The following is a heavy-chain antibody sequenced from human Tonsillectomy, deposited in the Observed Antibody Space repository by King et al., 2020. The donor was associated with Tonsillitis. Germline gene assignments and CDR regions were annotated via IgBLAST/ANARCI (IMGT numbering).Heavy chain of an antibody. CDR2: ISSSGNTR. CDR1: GFTFSDYY. Sequence: QLVQSGGGLVKPGGSLRLSCAASGFTFSDYYMSWIRQAPGKGLKLISYISSSGNTRYYADSVKGRFTIFRDNTKNSVYLQMNSLRAEDTAVYYCARDGPDTAMVIGAFDIWGQGTMVTVSS. J-gene: IGHJ3*02. D-gene: IGHD5-18*01. CDR3: ARDGPDTAMVIGAFDI. V-gene: IGHV3-11*01.